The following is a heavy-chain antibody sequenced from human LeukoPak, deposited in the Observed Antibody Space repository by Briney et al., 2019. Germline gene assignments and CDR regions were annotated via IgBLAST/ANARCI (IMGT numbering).Heavy chain of an antibody. CDR3: ATPYSGGYYDFHY. CDR2: IRYDGSNK. Sequence: PGGSLPLSHAASGFTFSSNGIHWLRQAPPKGLAWVTFIRYDGSNKYYADSVKGRFTISRDNSKNTLYLQMNSLRAEDTAVYYCATPYSGGYYDFHYWGQGTLVTVSS. V-gene: IGHV3-30*02. CDR1: GFTFSSNG. D-gene: IGHD1-26*01. J-gene: IGHJ4*02.